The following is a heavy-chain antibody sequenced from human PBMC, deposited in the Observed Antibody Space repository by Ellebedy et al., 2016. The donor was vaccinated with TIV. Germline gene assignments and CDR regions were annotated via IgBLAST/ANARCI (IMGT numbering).Heavy chain of an antibody. V-gene: IGHV3-33*01. J-gene: IGHJ5*02. CDR3: ARNRIVVVDRRQRSWLDP. Sequence: GESLKISCAASGFTFSSYGMHWVRQAPGKGLEWVAVIWYDGSNKYYADSVKGRFTISRDNSKNTLYLQMNSLRAEDTAVHYCARNRIVVVDRRQRSWLDPWGQGTLVTVSS. D-gene: IGHD2-15*01. CDR1: GFTFSSYG. CDR2: IWYDGSNK.